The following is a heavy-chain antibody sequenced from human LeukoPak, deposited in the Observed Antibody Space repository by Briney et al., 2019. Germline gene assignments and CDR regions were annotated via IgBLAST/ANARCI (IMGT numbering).Heavy chain of an antibody. J-gene: IGHJ4*02. CDR3: ARDIAVAGYGLAY. Sequence: SVKVSCKASGGTFSSYAISWVRQAPGQGLEWMGRIIPIFGIANYAQKFQGRVTITADKSTSTAYMELGSLRSEDSAVYYCARDIAVAGYGLAYWGQGTLVTVSS. CDR1: GGTFSSYA. V-gene: IGHV1-69*04. D-gene: IGHD6-19*01. CDR2: IIPIFGIA.